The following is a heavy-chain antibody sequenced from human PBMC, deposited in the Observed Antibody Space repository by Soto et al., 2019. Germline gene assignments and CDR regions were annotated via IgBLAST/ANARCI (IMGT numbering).Heavy chain of an antibody. V-gene: IGHV3-74*01. CDR1: DITFSGSW. CDR2: INGDGRRI. Sequence: GGSLRLSXGVSDITFSGSWMHWVRQAPGKGLVWVSHINGDGRRISYADSVKGRFTISRDNAKSALYLQMNSLRDEDTAVYYCARDRSYGLDVWGQGTTVTVS. CDR3: ARDRSYGLDV. J-gene: IGHJ6*02.